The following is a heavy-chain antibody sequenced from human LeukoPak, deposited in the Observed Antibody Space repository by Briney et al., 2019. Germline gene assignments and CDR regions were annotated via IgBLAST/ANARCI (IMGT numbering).Heavy chain of an antibody. CDR3: ARVRCSSSWSYYYYGMDG. D-gene: IGHD6-13*01. J-gene: IGHJ6*02. V-gene: IGHV4-59*01. CDR1: GGSISSYY. Sequence: SETLSLTCTVSGGSISSYYWSWIRQPPGKGLEWIGYIYYSGSTNYNPSLKSRVTISVDTSKNQFSLKLSSVTAAGTAVYYCARVRCSSSWSYYYYGMDGWGQGTTVTVS. CDR2: IYYSGST.